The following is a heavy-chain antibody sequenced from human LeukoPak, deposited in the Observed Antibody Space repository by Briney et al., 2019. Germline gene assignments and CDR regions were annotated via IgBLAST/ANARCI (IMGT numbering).Heavy chain of an antibody. D-gene: IGHD4-17*01. V-gene: IGHV3-48*02. CDR2: ISSSSSTI. J-gene: IGHJ4*02. CDR1: GFTFSDYG. Sequence: GGSLRLSCAASGFTFSDYGMHWVRQAPGKGLEWVSNISSSSSTIYYAGSVKGRFTISRDNAKNSLYLQMNSLRDEDTAVYYCARGDYEFDYWGQGTLVTVSS. CDR3: ARGDYEFDY.